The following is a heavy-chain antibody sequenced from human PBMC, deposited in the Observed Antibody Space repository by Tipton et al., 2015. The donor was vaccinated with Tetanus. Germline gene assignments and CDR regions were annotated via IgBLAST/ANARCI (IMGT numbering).Heavy chain of an antibody. V-gene: IGHV3-21*01. Sequence: GSLRLSCAASGFPFSNYAMSWVRQAPGKGLEWVASISSTTSYIYYADSLKGRFTISRDNAKNSLYLQMDSLRAEDTAVYYCASAPALDYGGQGPLVPVSS. CDR3: ASAPALDY. CDR1: GFPFSNYA. CDR2: ISSTTSYI. J-gene: IGHJ4*02.